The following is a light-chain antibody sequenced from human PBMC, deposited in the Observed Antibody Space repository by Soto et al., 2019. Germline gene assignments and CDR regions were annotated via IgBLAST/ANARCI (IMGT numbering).Light chain of an antibody. J-gene: IGKJ4*01. CDR2: DVS. Sequence: EVVLTQSPDALSLSPGETATASCRASQSVSAYLAWYQQRPGQAPRLLIYDVSNRAPGIPDRFSGGGSGTDFTLTISSLQPEDSATYYCLSRFDWPTFGGGATLEIK. V-gene: IGKV3-11*01. CDR1: QSVSAY. CDR3: LSRFDWPT.